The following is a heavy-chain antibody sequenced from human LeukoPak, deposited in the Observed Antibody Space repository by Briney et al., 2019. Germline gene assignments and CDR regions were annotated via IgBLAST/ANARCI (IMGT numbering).Heavy chain of an antibody. V-gene: IGHV3-48*02. CDR1: GFTFSSYS. CDR3: ARVWQQGFDY. CDR2: ISSGSSTI. J-gene: IGHJ4*02. Sequence: PGGSLRLPCAASGFTFSSYSMSWVRQAPGKGLEWVSYISSGSSTIYYADSVKGRFTISRDNAKNSLFLQMNSLRDEDTAVYYCARVWQQGFDYWGQGTLVTVSS. D-gene: IGHD1/OR15-1a*01.